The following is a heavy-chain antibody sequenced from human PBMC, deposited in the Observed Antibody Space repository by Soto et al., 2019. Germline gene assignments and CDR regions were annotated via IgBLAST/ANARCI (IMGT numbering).Heavy chain of an antibody. D-gene: IGHD2-2*01. Sequence: QVQLVQSGAEVKKPGSSVKVSCKASGGTFSSYTISWVRQAPGQGLEWMGRIIPILGIANYAQKFQGRVTITADKSTSTAYMELSSLRSEDTAVYYCARVGCSSTSCYGSLDYWGQGTLVIVSS. J-gene: IGHJ4*02. V-gene: IGHV1-69*02. CDR3: ARVGCSSTSCYGSLDY. CDR2: IIPILGIA. CDR1: GGTFSSYT.